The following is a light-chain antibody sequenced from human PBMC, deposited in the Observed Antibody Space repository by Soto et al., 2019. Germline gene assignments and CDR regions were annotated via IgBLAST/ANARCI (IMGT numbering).Light chain of an antibody. CDR2: DAS. Sequence: DIPMTQSPDTLSASVGAGVTITCRASQSISTWLAWYQQKPGKGPQLLIYDASSLQSGGPSRFSGSGSGTEFTLTINSLQPDDVATYYCQQYKNYPWTFGQGTKVEIK. CDR1: QSISTW. J-gene: IGKJ1*01. V-gene: IGKV1-5*01. CDR3: QQYKNYPWT.